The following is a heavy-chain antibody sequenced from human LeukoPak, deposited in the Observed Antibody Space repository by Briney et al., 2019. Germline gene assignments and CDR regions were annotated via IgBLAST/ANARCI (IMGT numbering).Heavy chain of an antibody. CDR1: GYTFSSYY. D-gene: IGHD1-26*01. Sequence: ASVKVSCKASGYTFSSYYMHWVRQAPGQGLEWMGIINPSGGSSTYAQKFQGRVTMTEDTSTDTAYMELSSLRSEDTAVYYCATDSGSPFDYWGQGTLVTVSS. J-gene: IGHJ4*02. CDR3: ATDSGSPFDY. CDR2: INPSGGSS. V-gene: IGHV1-46*01.